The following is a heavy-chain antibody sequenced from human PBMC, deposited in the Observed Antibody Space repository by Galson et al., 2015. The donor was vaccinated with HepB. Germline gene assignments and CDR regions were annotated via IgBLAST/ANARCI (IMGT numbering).Heavy chain of an antibody. CDR1: GFTFSSYG. J-gene: IGHJ4*02. D-gene: IGHD3-10*01. CDR3: AKDPEGGSGTFPGY. V-gene: IGHV3-30*18. CDR2: ISYDGSNK. Sequence: SLRLSCAASGFTFSSYGMHWVRQAPGKGLEWVAVISYDGSNKYYADSVKGRFTISRDNSKNTLYLQMNSLRAEDTAVYYCAKDPEGGSGTFPGYWGQGTLVTVSS.